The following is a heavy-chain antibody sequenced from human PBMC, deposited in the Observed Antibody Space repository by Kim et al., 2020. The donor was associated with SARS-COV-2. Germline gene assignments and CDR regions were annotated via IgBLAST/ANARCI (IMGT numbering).Heavy chain of an antibody. V-gene: IGHV1-8*01. D-gene: IGHD4-17*01. CDR3: ARRNTVTTRTLDL. Sequence: ASVKVSCKASGYTFSSFDINWVRQATGQGLEWVGWMNPNSGNTGSAQKFQGRLTMTRNTSITTAYMELSSLRSEDTAVYYCARRNTVTTRTLDLWGQGTLVTVSS. J-gene: IGHJ4*02. CDR2: MNPNSGNT. CDR1: GYTFSSFD.